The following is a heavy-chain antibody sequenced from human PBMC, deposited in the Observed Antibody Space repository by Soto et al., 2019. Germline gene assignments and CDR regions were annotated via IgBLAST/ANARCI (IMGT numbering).Heavy chain of an antibody. D-gene: IGHD3-10*01. CDR2: VNPIVRMS. CDR1: GDTFDFYS. CDR3: ASSYGSGYRAFDY. Sequence: QVQLVQSGAEVKRPGSSVMVSCKASGDTFDFYSINWVRQAPGRGLEWMGRVNPIVRMSNYAQKFQGRVTMTADRSTSTANMELSSLRSEDTAIYYCASSYGSGYRAFDYWGQGALVTVSS. J-gene: IGHJ4*02. V-gene: IGHV1-69*02.